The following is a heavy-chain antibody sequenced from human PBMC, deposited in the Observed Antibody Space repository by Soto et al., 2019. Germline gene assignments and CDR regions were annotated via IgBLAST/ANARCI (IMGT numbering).Heavy chain of an antibody. CDR3: ARGRYGDY. Sequence: QVHLVQSGAEVKKPGASVKVSCKGSGYIFTTYGITWVRQAPGQGLEWMGWISAHNGNTNYAQKLQGRVTVTSDTSTSTAYMEPRNLRSDDTAVYYCARGRYGDYWGQGALVTVSS. CDR1: GYIFTTYG. J-gene: IGHJ4*02. V-gene: IGHV1-18*01. CDR2: ISAHNGNT. D-gene: IGHD1-1*01.